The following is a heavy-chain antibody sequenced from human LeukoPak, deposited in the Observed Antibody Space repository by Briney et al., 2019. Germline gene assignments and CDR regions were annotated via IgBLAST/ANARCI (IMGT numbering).Heavy chain of an antibody. J-gene: IGHJ3*02. CDR3: ARSKADYGKFDAFDI. V-gene: IGHV3-21*01. D-gene: IGHD4-17*01. Sequence: KPGGSLRLSCAASGFTFSSYSMNWVRQAPGKGLEWVSSISSSSSYIYYADSVKGRFTISRDNAKNSLYLQMNSLRAEDTAVYYCARSKADYGKFDAFDIWGQGTMVTVSS. CDR2: ISSSSSYI. CDR1: GFTFSSYS.